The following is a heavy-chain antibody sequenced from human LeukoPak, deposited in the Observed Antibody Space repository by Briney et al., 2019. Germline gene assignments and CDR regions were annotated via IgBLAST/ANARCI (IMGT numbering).Heavy chain of an antibody. CDR1: GYTFTDYY. Sequence: GASVKVSCKASGYTFTDYYMLWVRQAPGQGLEWVAWINPNSGGTNYAQKFQGRVTLTRDTSISTAYMELNSLRSDDTAVYYCARDLYSSGWTAAFDIWGQGTMVTVSS. CDR2: INPNSGGT. D-gene: IGHD6-19*01. V-gene: IGHV1-2*02. J-gene: IGHJ3*02. CDR3: ARDLYSSGWTAAFDI.